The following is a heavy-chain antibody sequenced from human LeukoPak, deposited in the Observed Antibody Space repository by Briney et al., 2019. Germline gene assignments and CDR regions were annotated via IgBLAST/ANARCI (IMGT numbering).Heavy chain of an antibody. J-gene: IGHJ6*03. CDR3: ARVLRYCSGGNCYSGGLGYMDV. D-gene: IGHD2-15*01. V-gene: IGHV1-58*02. CDR1: GFTFTSSA. Sequence: GASAKVSCKASGFTFTSSAMQWVRQARGQRLEWIGWIVVGSGNTNYAQKFQERVTITRDRSTSTAYMELSSLRSEDTAVYYCARVLRYCSGGNCYSGGLGYMDVWGKGTTVTISS. CDR2: IVVGSGNT.